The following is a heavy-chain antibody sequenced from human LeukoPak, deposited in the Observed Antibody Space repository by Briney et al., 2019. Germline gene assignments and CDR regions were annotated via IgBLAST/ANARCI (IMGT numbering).Heavy chain of an antibody. CDR3: ARAVRAGSYYYYMDV. J-gene: IGHJ6*03. CDR2: IYGSGST. D-gene: IGHD5-24*01. CDR1: GGSTSSYY. V-gene: IGHV4-59*01. Sequence: SETLSLTCTVSGGSTSSYYWSWIRQPPGKGLEWIGYIYGSGSTNYNPSLKSRVTISLDTSKNQFSLKLGSVIAADTAVYYCARAVRAGSYYYYMDVWGKGTTVTVSS.